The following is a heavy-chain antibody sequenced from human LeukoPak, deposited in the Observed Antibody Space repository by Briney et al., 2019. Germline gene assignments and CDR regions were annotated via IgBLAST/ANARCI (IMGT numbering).Heavy chain of an antibody. Sequence: GGSLRLSCAASGFTFSSYAMSWVRQAPGKGLEWVSAISGSGGSTYYADSEKGRFTISRDNYKNTLYLQMNSLRAEDTAVYFCAKDSGSYYDDAFDIWGQGTMVTVSS. V-gene: IGHV3-23*01. D-gene: IGHD1-26*01. J-gene: IGHJ3*02. CDR1: GFTFSSYA. CDR2: ISGSGGST. CDR3: AKDSGSYYDDAFDI.